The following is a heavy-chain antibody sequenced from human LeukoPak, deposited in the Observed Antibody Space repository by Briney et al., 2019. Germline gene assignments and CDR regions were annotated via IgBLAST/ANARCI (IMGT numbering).Heavy chain of an antibody. Sequence: GGSLRLSCAASGFTFSSYAMSWVRQAPGKGLEWVSVIYSGGSTYYADSVKGRFTISRDNSKNTLYLQMNSLRAEDTAVYYCARQPIAAAAPFDYWGQGTLVTVSS. CDR1: GFTFSSYA. D-gene: IGHD6-13*01. V-gene: IGHV3-66*04. CDR3: ARQPIAAAAPFDY. J-gene: IGHJ4*02. CDR2: IYSGGST.